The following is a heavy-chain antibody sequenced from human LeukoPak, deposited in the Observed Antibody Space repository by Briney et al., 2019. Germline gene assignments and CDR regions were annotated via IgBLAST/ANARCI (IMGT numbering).Heavy chain of an antibody. CDR1: GFTLSSYS. CDR2: ISSSSSTI. J-gene: IGHJ5*02. D-gene: IGHD2-2*01. CDR3: ARSRGSRTTVNWFDP. V-gene: IGHV3-48*01. Sequence: GGSLRLSCAASGFTLSSYSMNWVRQAPGKGLEWISYISSSSSTIYYADSVKGRFTISRDNAKNSLYLQMNSLRGEDTAVYYCARSRGSRTTVNWFDPWGQGTLVTVSS.